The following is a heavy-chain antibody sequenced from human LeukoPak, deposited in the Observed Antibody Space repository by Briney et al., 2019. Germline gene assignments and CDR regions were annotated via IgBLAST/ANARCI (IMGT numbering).Heavy chain of an antibody. CDR3: AREAAGKDY. CDR1: GYTFTGYY. CDR2: MNPNSGNT. J-gene: IGHJ4*02. D-gene: IGHD6-13*01. V-gene: IGHV1-8*02. Sequence: ASVKVSCKASGYTFTGYYMHWVRQAPGQGLEWMGWMNPNSGNTGYAQKFQGRVTMTRNTSISTAYMELSSLRSEDTAVYYCAREAAGKDYWGQGTLVTVSS.